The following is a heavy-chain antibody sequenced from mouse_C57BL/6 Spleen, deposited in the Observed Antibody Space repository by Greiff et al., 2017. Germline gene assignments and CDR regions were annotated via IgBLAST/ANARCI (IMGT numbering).Heavy chain of an antibody. D-gene: IGHD1-1*01. CDR3: AGDYYGSSLDY. Sequence: EVKLQESGPELVKPGASVKISCKASGYSFTGYYMNWVKQSPEKSLEWIGEINPSTGGTTYNQKFKAKATLTVDKSSSTAYMQLKSLTSEDSAVYYCAGDYYGSSLDYWGQGTTLTVSS. J-gene: IGHJ2*01. V-gene: IGHV1-42*01. CDR1: GYSFTGYY. CDR2: INPSTGGT.